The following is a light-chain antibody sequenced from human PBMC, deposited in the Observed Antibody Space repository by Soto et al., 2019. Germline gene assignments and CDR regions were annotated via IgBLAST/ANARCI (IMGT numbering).Light chain of an antibody. CDR3: QQSYSIPYT. CDR1: QTISTH. Sequence: DIQMTQSPSSLSVSVGDRVTITCRASQTISTHLNWYQRKAGEAPKFLIYAASSLQSGVPSRFSGSGSGTDFTLTISSLQPEDFANYYCQQSYSIPYTFGQGTTLEIK. V-gene: IGKV1-39*01. CDR2: AAS. J-gene: IGKJ2*01.